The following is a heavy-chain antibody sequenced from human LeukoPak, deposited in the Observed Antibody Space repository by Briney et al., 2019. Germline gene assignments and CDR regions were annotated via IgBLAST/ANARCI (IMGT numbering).Heavy chain of an antibody. J-gene: IGHJ4*02. CDR1: GFTFSSYW. CDR2: IKSDGRST. D-gene: IGHD3-10*01. Sequence: GGSLRLSCAASGFTFSSYWMHWVRQAPGKGLVWVSYIKSDGRSTSYADFVKGRFTISRDNSKNTLYLHMNSLIPEDTAVYFCAKDWKFYYVSGSFFPDNWGQGTLVTVSS. CDR3: AKDWKFYYVSGSFFPDN. V-gene: IGHV3-74*01.